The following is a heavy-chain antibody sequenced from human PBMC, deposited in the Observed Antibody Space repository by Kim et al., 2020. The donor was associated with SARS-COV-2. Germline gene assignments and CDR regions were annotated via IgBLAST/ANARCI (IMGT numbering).Heavy chain of an antibody. J-gene: IGHJ4*02. Sequence: SETLSLTCAVYGGSFSGYYWSWIRQPPGKGLEWIGEINHSGSTNYNPSLKSRVTISVDTSKNQFSLKLSSVTAADTAVYYCARGLGYCSGGSCYRGYYFDYWGQGTLVTVSS. V-gene: IGHV4-34*01. CDR2: INHSGST. CDR1: GGSFSGYY. CDR3: ARGLGYCSGGSCYRGYYFDY. D-gene: IGHD2-15*01.